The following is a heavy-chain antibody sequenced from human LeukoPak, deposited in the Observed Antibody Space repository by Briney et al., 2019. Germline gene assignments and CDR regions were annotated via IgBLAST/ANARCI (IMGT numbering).Heavy chain of an antibody. CDR1: GFTFSSYG. J-gene: IGHJ4*02. D-gene: IGHD6-13*01. CDR2: IRYDGSNK. Sequence: GGSLRLSCAASGFTFSSYGMHWVRQAPGKGLEWVAFIRYDGSNKYYADSVKGRFTISRENSKNTPYLQMNSLRAEDTAVYYCAKDSSSRYGDYYFDYWGQGTLVTVSS. CDR3: AKDSSSRYGDYYFDY. V-gene: IGHV3-30*02.